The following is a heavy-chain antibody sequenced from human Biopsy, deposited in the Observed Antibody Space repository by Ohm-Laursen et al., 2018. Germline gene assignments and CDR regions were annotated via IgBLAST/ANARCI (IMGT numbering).Heavy chain of an antibody. Sequence: SLRLSCSATGFTFSGYGMHWVRQAPGKGLEWVAVIWYDGTDKFYADSVKGRFTISRDNSKNTLYLHMNSLRAADTAVYYCARDRYYGSENYFSHYNMDVWGQGTTVTVSS. CDR3: ARDRYYGSENYFSHYNMDV. CDR1: GFTFSGYG. J-gene: IGHJ6*03. V-gene: IGHV3-33*01. D-gene: IGHD3-10*01. CDR2: IWYDGTDK.